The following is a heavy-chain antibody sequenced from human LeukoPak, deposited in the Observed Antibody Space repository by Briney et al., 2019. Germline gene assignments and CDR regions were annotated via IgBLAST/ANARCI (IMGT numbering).Heavy chain of an antibody. D-gene: IGHD3-22*01. CDR3: AREMYYYDSSGSVD. CDR1: GGSISSGSYY. J-gene: IGHJ4*02. V-gene: IGHV4-61*02. Sequence: SQTLSLTCTVSGGSISSGSYYWSWIRQPAGKGLEWIGRIYTSGSTNYNPSLKSRVTISVDTSKNQFSLKLSSVTAADTAVYYCAREMYYYDSSGSVDWGQGTLVTVSS. CDR2: IYTSGST.